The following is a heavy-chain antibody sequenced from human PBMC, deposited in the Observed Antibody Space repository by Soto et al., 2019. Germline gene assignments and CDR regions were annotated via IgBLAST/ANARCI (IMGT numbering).Heavy chain of an antibody. D-gene: IGHD3-10*01. J-gene: IGHJ5*02. V-gene: IGHV4-34*01. CDR2: INHSGST. Sequence: QVQLQQWGAGLLKPSETLSLTCAVYGGSFSGYYWSWIRQPPGKGLEWIGEINHSGSTNYNPSLKSRVTISVDTSKNQFSLKLSSVTAADTDVYYCARLRITMVGGAAGWFDPWGQGTLVTVSS. CDR3: ARLRITMVGGAAGWFDP. CDR1: GGSFSGYY.